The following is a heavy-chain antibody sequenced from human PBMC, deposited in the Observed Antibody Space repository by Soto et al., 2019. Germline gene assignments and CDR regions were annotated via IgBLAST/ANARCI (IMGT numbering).Heavy chain of an antibody. CDR3: ARHPEVGWFDP. CDR2: IYYSGST. CDR1: GGSISSYY. D-gene: IGHD2-15*01. Sequence: SETLSLTCTVSGGSISSYYWSWIRQPPGKGLEWIGYIYYSGSTNYNPSLKSRVTISVDTSKNQFSLKLSSVTAADTAVYYCARHPEVGWFDPWGQGTLVTVSS. J-gene: IGHJ5*02. V-gene: IGHV4-59*08.